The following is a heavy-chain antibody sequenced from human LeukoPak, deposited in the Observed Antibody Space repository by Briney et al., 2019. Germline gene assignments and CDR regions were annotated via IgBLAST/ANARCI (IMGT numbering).Heavy chain of an antibody. Sequence: ASVKVSCKASGGTFSSYAINWVRQATGQGLEWMGWMNPNSGNTGYAQKFQGRVTMTTDTSTSTAYMELRSLRSDDTAVYYCARRAYQGAFDIWGQGTMVTVSS. D-gene: IGHD3-16*01. V-gene: IGHV1-8*02. CDR1: GGTFSSYA. CDR2: MNPNSGNT. J-gene: IGHJ3*02. CDR3: ARRAYQGAFDI.